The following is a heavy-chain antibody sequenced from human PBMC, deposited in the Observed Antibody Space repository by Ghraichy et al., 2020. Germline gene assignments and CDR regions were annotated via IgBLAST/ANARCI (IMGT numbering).Heavy chain of an antibody. CDR1: GFTFTSYY. J-gene: IGHJ4*02. Sequence: GESLNISCAASGFTFTSYYMTCVRQVPGKGLEWVANIKYDSSEKYYGDSVKGRFTISRDNAKNSLFLQMNSLRPDDTAVYFCARGGYNYGSNPIDYWGQGTLVTVSS. V-gene: IGHV3-7*04. CDR3: ARGGYNYGSNPIDY. CDR2: IKYDSSEK. D-gene: IGHD5-18*01.